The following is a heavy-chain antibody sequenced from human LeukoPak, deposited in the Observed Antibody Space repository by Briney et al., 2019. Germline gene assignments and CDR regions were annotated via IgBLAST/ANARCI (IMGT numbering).Heavy chain of an antibody. CDR2: IWYDGINK. D-gene: IGHD5-12*01. J-gene: IGHJ4*02. Sequence: PGGSLRLSCAASGFTFSHYGLHWVRQAPGKGLEWVAVIWYDGINKYHADSVKGRFTISRDNSKNTLYLQMNSLRAEDTAVYYCARAGLYSGSGLDFWGQGTLVSVSS. CDR1: GFTFSHYG. CDR3: ARAGLYSGSGLDF. V-gene: IGHV3-33*01.